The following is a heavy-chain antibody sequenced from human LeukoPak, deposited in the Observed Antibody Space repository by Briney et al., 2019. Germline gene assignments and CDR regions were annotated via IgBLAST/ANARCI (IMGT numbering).Heavy chain of an antibody. D-gene: IGHD6-6*01. Sequence: SETLSLTCTVSGGSISSGGYYWSWIRQHPGKGLEWIGYIYYSGSTYYNPSHKSRVTISVDTSKNQFSLKLSSVTAADTAVYYCARGGSSSSRVDYWGQGTLVTVSS. V-gene: IGHV4-31*03. CDR2: IYYSGST. CDR3: ARGGSSSSRVDY. CDR1: GGSISSGGYY. J-gene: IGHJ4*02.